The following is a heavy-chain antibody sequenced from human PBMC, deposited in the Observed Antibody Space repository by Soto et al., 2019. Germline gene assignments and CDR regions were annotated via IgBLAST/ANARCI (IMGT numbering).Heavy chain of an antibody. D-gene: IGHD1-26*01. Sequence: QVQLQESGPGLVKPSGTLSLTCAVSGGSISSSNWWSWVRQPPGKGLEWIGEIYRSGSTNFNPSLKSRVTISVDKSKNHFSLKLSSVTAADTAVYYCARVSGSYYYGMDVWGQGTTVTVSS. CDR2: IYRSGST. CDR1: GGSISSSNW. CDR3: ARVSGSYYYGMDV. J-gene: IGHJ6*02. V-gene: IGHV4-4*02.